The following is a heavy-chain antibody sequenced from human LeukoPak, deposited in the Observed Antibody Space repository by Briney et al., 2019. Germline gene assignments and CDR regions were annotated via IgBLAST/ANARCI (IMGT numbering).Heavy chain of an antibody. CDR1: GFTFSSYT. J-gene: IGHJ4*02. CDR2: ISKVGSYK. Sequence: PGRSLRLSCVASGFTFSSYTIHWVRQAPGKGLEWVAVISKVGSYKYYADSVKGRFTISRDNSKNTLYLQMNSLRTEDTAVYYCARDLSASFDYWGQGTLVTVSS. CDR3: ARDLSASFDY. V-gene: IGHV3-30-3*01.